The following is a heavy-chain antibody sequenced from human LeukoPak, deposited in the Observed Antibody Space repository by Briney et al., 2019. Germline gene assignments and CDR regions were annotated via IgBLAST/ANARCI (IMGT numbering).Heavy chain of an antibody. CDR1: GFTVNSNY. V-gene: IGHV3-66*02. CDR3: ASGPREIQPEDY. J-gene: IGHJ4*02. D-gene: IGHD5-18*01. Sequence: PGGSLRLSCAASGFTVNSNYMTWVRQAPGKGLEWVSVIYSGGSTYYADPVKGRFTISRDNSKNTLYLQMNSLRAEDTAVYYCASGPREIQPEDYWGQGTLVTVSS. CDR2: IYSGGST.